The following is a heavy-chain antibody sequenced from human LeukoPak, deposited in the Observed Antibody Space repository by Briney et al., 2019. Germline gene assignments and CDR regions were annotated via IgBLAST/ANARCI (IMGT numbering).Heavy chain of an antibody. V-gene: IGHV1-69*05. CDR2: IIPIFGTA. CDR3: ARGGGIAVGDY. D-gene: IGHD6-19*01. CDR1: GGTFSSYA. J-gene: IGHJ4*02. Sequence: ASVKVSCKASGGTFSSYAISWVRQAPGQGLERMGGIIPIFGTANYAQKFQGRVTITTDESTSTAYMELSSLRSEDTAVYYCARGGGIAVGDYWGQGTLVTVSS.